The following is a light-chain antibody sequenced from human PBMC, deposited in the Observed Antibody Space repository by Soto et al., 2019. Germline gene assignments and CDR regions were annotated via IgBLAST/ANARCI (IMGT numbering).Light chain of an antibody. CDR3: QQYCSSPPVT. J-gene: IGKJ1*01. CDR1: QSVSSSY. Sequence: EIVLTQSPGTLSLSPGERATLSCRASQSVSSSYLAWYQQKPGQAPRLLIYGASSRATGIPDRFSGSGSGTDFTLTISRLEPEDFAVYYCQQYCSSPPVTFGQGTKAEIK. CDR2: GAS. V-gene: IGKV3-20*01.